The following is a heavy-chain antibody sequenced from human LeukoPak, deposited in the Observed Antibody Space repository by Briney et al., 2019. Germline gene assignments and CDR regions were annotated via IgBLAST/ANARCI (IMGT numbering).Heavy chain of an antibody. J-gene: IGHJ4*02. V-gene: IGHV4-61*08. D-gene: IGHD5-24*01. CDR2: IYYSGST. Sequence: SETLSLTCTVSGDSISSGDYSWGWIRQPSGKGLEWIGYIYYSGSTNYNPSLKSRVTISVDTSKNQFSLKLSSVTAADTAVYYCARMLDGSRRRGFDYWGQGTLVTVSS. CDR1: GDSISSGDYS. CDR3: ARMLDGSRRRGFDY.